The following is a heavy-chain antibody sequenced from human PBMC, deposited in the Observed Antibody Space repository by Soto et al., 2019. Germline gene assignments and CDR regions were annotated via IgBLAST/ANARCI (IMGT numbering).Heavy chain of an antibody. V-gene: IGHV1-69*06. Sequence: GASVKVSCKASGGTFSSYAISWVRQAPGQGLEWMGGIIPIFGTANYAQKFQGRVTITADKSTSTAYMELSSLRSEDTAVYYCARWGNDYSNRGYFDYWGQGTLVTVSS. CDR2: IIPIFGTA. J-gene: IGHJ4*02. CDR3: ARWGNDYSNRGYFDY. D-gene: IGHD4-4*01. CDR1: GGTFSSYA.